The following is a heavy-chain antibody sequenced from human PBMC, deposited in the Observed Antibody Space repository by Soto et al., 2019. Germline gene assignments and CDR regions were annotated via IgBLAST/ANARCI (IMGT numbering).Heavy chain of an antibody. J-gene: IGHJ6*02. CDR3: ASRGYSYGFSLGMDV. V-gene: IGHV4-31*03. Sequence: SGTLSLTCTVSGGSISSGGSYWSLNGHHPGNGLEWIGYIYYSGSTYYNPSLKSRVTISVDTSKNQFSLKLSSVTAADTAVYYCASRGYSYGFSLGMDVWGQGTTVTVS. D-gene: IGHD5-18*01. CDR2: IYYSGST. CDR1: GGSISSGGSY.